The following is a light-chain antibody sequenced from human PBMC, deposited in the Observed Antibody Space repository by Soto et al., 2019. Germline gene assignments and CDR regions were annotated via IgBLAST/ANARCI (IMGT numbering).Light chain of an antibody. CDR2: DVS. Sequence: QYALTQPASVSGSPGQSITISCTGTSSDLGDYNSVSWYQHHPGKAPKLMIYDVSHRPSGVSNRFSGSKSGNTASLTISGLQTEAEADYYCSSYTTVRTLVFGEGTKVTVL. CDR3: SSYTTVRTLV. CDR1: SSDLGDYNS. J-gene: IGLJ3*02. V-gene: IGLV2-14*01.